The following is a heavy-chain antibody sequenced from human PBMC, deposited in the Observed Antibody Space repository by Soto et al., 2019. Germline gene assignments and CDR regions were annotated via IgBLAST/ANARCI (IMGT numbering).Heavy chain of an antibody. J-gene: IGHJ4*01. CDR2: IYYRGTT. CDR1: GDSISRSGYY. CDR3: ARAYSSWYWDY. D-gene: IGHD6-13*01. Sequence: QVQLQESGPGLVKPSQTLSLTCTVSGDSISRSGYYWSWIHQPPGKGLEWIGYIYYRGTTYYNSSLKSRVTISSDTSKNQFSLKLNSVTDADTAVYYCARAYSSWYWDYWGRGTLVTVSS. V-gene: IGHV4-31*03.